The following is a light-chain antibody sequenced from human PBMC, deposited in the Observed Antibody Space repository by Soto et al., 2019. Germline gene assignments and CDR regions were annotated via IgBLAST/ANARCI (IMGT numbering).Light chain of an antibody. CDR1: RTISSW. V-gene: IGKV1-5*03. CDR2: KAS. J-gene: IGKJ1*01. CDR3: QHYNSYSEA. Sequence: ITQSPSTVSVSIVDIVTRSGRASRTISSWLAWYQQKPGKAPKLLIYKASTLKSGVPSRFSGSGSGTEFTLTISSLQPDDFATYYCQHYNSYSEAFGQGTKVDIK.